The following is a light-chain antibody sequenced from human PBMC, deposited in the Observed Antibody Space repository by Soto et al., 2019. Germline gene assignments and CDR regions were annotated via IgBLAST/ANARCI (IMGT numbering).Light chain of an antibody. CDR2: QDS. CDR1: KLGDKY. Sequence: SYELTQPPSVSVSPGQTASITCSGDKLGDKYACWYQQKPGQSPVLVIYQDSKRPSGIPERFSGSNSGNTATLTISGTQAMAEADYYCQAWDSSTLFGGGTKLTVL. V-gene: IGLV3-1*01. J-gene: IGLJ2*01. CDR3: QAWDSSTL.